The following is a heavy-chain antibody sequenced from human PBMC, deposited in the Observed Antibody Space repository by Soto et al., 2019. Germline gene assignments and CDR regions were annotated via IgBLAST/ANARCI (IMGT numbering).Heavy chain of an antibody. Sequence: ASVKVSCKASGRTFSSYAISWVRQAPGQGLEWRGGIIPIFVTANYVQKFQGRVTITADESTSTAYMELSSLRSEDTAVYYCARDTVTMVRGNPDSFPGAWGQGTLVTVSS. CDR3: ARDTVTMVRGNPDSFPGA. V-gene: IGHV1-69*13. D-gene: IGHD3-10*01. CDR1: GRTFSSYA. CDR2: IIPIFVTA. J-gene: IGHJ5*02.